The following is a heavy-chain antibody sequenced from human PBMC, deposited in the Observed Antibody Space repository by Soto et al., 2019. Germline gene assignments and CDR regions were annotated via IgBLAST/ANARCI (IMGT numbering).Heavy chain of an antibody. CDR3: AKDGWKYYYDTSGYRYDTDV. J-gene: IGHJ6*02. CDR1: GFTFSYYA. CDR2: ITGSGGVT. Sequence: GGSLRLSCAASGFTFSYYAMNWVRQAPGKGLEWVSTITGSGGVTYYADSVKGRFTISRDSSKNTLYLRMNSLRAEDTAIYYCAKDGWKYYYDTSGYRYDTDVWGPATTAPVS. D-gene: IGHD3-22*01. V-gene: IGHV3-23*01.